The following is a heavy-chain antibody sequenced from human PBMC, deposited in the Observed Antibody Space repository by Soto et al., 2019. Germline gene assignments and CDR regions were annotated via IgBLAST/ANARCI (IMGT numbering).Heavy chain of an antibody. J-gene: IGHJ3*02. CDR1: GFTLSSYS. V-gene: IGHV3-21*01. D-gene: IGHD1-20*01. CDR2: ISSSSSYI. CDR3: ARDRGLTGDAFDI. Sequence: GGSLRLSCAASGFTLSSYSMNWVRQAPGKGLEWVSSISSSSSYIYYVDSVKGRFTISRDNAKNSLYLQMNSLRAEDTAVYYCARDRGLTGDAFDIWGQGTMVTVSS.